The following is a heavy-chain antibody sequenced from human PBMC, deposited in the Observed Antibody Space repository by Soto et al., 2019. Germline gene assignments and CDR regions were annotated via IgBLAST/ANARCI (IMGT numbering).Heavy chain of an antibody. Sequence: GASVKVSCKASGGTFSYYTISWVRQAPGQGLEWMGRIVPILGIANYAQKFQGRVTITADKSTSTAYMELSSLRSEDTAVYYCARDEVEMATNRLGYWGQGTLVTVSS. V-gene: IGHV1-69*04. D-gene: IGHD5-12*01. CDR3: ARDEVEMATNRLGY. CDR2: IVPILGIA. CDR1: GGTFSYYT. J-gene: IGHJ4*02.